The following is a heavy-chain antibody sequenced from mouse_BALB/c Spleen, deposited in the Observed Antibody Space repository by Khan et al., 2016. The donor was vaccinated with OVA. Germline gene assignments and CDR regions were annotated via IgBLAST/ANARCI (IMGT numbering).Heavy chain of an antibody. V-gene: IGHV3-2*02. CDR3: ERKDYYDYDPFPY. CDR2: ISYSGNT. CDR1: GYSITSEYT. D-gene: IGHD2-4*01. J-gene: IGHJ3*01. Sequence: LQQSGPGLVKPSQSLSLTCTVTGYSITSEYTWNWIRQFPGNKLEWMGFISYSGNTRYNPSLKSRISITRDTSKNQFFLQLNSVTSEDTATYYCERKDYYDYDPFPYWGQGTLVTVSA.